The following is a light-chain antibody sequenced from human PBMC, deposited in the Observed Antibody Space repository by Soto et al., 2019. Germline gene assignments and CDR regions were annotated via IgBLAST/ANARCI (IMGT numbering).Light chain of an antibody. CDR2: DNN. CDR1: SSNIGKNY. Sequence: QSVLTQPPSVSAAPGQKVTISCSGSSSNIGKNYVSWYQHLPGTAPKLLIHDNNVRPSGIPDRFSGSKSGTSATLGITGLQTGDEADYYCGKWDSSLSAVVLGGGTKLTVL. J-gene: IGLJ2*01. V-gene: IGLV1-51*01. CDR3: GKWDSSLSAVV.